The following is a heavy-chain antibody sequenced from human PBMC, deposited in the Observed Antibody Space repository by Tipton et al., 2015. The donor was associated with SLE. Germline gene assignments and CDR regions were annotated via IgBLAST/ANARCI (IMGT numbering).Heavy chain of an antibody. D-gene: IGHD6-25*01. J-gene: IGHJ2*01. CDR1: GGSISSGGYS. Sequence: LRLSCAVSGGSISSGGYSWSWIRQPPGKGLEWIGYIYHSGSTYYNPSLRSRVTISLDRSKNQFSLHLNSVTAADAALYFCARYILSGWRLGLWGRGPLVSVSS. V-gene: IGHV4-30-2*01. CDR2: IYHSGST. CDR3: ARYILSGWRLGL.